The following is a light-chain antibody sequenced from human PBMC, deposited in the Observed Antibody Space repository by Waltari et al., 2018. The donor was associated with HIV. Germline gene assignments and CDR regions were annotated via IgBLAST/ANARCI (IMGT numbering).Light chain of an antibody. V-gene: IGLV3-1*01. Sequence: SYELTQPPSESVSPGQTASVTCSADKLGDKYVSWYQQKPGQSPVVVIYEAKKRPSGFPERFSGSNSGNTATLTISGTQAMDEADYYCRAWGSNTAVFGGGTKLTVL. CDR2: EAK. J-gene: IGLJ2*01. CDR1: KLGDKY. CDR3: RAWGSNTAV.